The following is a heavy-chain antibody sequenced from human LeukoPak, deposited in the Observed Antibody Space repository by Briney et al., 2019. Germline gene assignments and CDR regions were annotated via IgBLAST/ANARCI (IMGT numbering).Heavy chain of an antibody. V-gene: IGHV3-23*01. CDR2: ISGSGGST. D-gene: IGHD6-13*01. CDR3: AKVGTSSSWSFLDY. J-gene: IGHJ4*02. CDR1: GFTFSSYA. Sequence: GGSLRLSCAASGFTFSSYAMSWVRQAPGKGLEWVSAISGSGGSTYYADSVKGRFAISRDNSKNTLYLQMNSLRAEDTAVYYCAKVGTSSSWSFLDYWGQGTLVTVSS.